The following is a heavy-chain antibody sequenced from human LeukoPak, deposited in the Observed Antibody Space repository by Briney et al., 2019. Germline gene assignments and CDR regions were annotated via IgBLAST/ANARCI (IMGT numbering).Heavy chain of an antibody. CDR3: ARGQGNWNDVNFDY. D-gene: IGHD1-1*01. V-gene: IGHV1-8*01. Sequence: ASVKVSCMASGYTFTSYDINWVRQATGQGLEWMGWMNPNSGNTGYAQKFQGRVTMTRNTSISTAYMELSSLRSEDTAVYYCARGQGNWNDVNFDYWGQGTLVTVSS. CDR2: MNPNSGNT. CDR1: GYTFTSYD. J-gene: IGHJ4*02.